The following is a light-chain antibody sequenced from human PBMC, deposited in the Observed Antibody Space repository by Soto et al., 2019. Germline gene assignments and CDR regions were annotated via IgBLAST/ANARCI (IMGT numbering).Light chain of an antibody. CDR2: GAS. J-gene: IGKJ4*01. CDR3: QQYNSWPLT. Sequence: PRAKSTRSCVAGQSVGSDLVWYRQKPGQAPRLLIYGASNRATGVPDRFSGSGSGTVFTLTISSLQSDDFAVYYCQQYNSWPLTFGRGTKVDVK. V-gene: IGKV3-15*01. CDR1: QSVGSD.